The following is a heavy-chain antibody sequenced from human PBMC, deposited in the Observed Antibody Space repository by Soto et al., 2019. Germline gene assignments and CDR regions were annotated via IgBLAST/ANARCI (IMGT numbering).Heavy chain of an antibody. CDR3: ARNTESAAGADDDGLDV. Sequence: QLVESGGYVVRPGGSRRLSFATSGFTFGDLYLSWIRQAPGTGLEWDAYISSSGFTFYYADSVQGRFTISRDNANDSLYPQMNSLSAEDTAGYYCARNTESAAGADDDGLDVWGHGTTVIVSS. CDR1: GFTFGDLY. D-gene: IGHD3-3*01. CDR2: ISSSGFTF. V-gene: IGHV3-11*01. J-gene: IGHJ6*02.